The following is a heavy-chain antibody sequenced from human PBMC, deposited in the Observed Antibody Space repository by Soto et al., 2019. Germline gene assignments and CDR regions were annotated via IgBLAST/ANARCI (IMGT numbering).Heavy chain of an antibody. Sequence: ASVKVSCKASGYTFTNYGITCVRQAPGQGLEWMGWIGPYNGNTHYAHNLQGRVTMTTDTSTSTAYMELRSLISDDTAVYYCAMTTSGSMADWGQGTLVTVSS. V-gene: IGHV1-18*01. J-gene: IGHJ4*02. CDR3: AMTTSGSMAD. D-gene: IGHD2-15*01. CDR2: IGPYNGNT. CDR1: GYTFTNYG.